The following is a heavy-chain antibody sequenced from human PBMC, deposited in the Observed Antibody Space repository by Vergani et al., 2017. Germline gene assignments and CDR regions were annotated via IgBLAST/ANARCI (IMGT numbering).Heavy chain of an antibody. J-gene: IGHJ6*02. V-gene: IGHV4-31*03. CDR3: ARVGTVTTPRGPASIYYYYGMDV. CDR1: GGSISSGGYY. CDR2: IYYSGST. Sequence: QVQLQESGPGLVKPSQTLSLTCTVSGGSISSGGYYWSWIRQHPGKGLEWIGYIYYSGSTYYNPSLKSRVTISVDTSKNQFSLKLSSVTAADTAVYYCARVGTVTTPRGPASIYYYYGMDVWGQGTTVTVSS. D-gene: IGHD4-17*01.